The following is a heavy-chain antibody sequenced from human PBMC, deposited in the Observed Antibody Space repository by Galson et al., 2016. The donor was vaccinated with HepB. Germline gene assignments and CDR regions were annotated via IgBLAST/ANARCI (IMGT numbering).Heavy chain of an antibody. J-gene: IGHJ4*02. Sequence: SLRLSCAASGFTFRNFWMSWVRQDPGKGLEWVANIKQGGSQTYYVDSVKGRFTISGDDAKNSLYLQMNSLRAEDTAVYYCARLWFGETHFDYWGQGAVVTVSS. CDR3: ARLWFGETHFDY. CDR1: GFTFRNFW. V-gene: IGHV3-7*01. CDR2: IKQGGSQT. D-gene: IGHD3-10*01.